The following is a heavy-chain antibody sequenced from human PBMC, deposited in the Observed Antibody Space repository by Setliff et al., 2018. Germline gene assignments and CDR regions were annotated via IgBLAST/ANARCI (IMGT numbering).Heavy chain of an antibody. V-gene: IGHV3-74*01. CDR3: ASIDWGENFYNMDV. CDR1: GFTFSKYW. Sequence: GGSLRLSCGASGFTFSKYWMYWVRQVPGKGLVWVSRINGDGTITNYADSVKSRFTISRDNAKNTLNLQMNSLRGEDTAVYFCASIDWGENFYNMDVWGKGTTVTSP. D-gene: IGHD7-27*01. CDR2: INGDGTIT. J-gene: IGHJ6*03.